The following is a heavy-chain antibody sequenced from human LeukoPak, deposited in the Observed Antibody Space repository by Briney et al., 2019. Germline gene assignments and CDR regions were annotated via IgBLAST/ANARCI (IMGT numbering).Heavy chain of an antibody. CDR1: GFTFSSYG. J-gene: IGHJ4*02. Sequence: PGRSLRLSCAASGFTFSSYGMHWVRQAPGKGLEWVAVISYDGGNKYYADSVKGRFTISRDNSKNTLYLQMNSLRAEDTAVYYCAKDAVTAIGIDYWGQGTLVTVSS. V-gene: IGHV3-30*18. CDR2: ISYDGGNK. D-gene: IGHD5-18*01. CDR3: AKDAVTAIGIDY.